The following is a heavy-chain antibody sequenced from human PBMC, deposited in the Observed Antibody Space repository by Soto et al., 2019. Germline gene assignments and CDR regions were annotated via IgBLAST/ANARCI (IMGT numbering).Heavy chain of an antibody. D-gene: IGHD6-13*01. CDR2: INPSGGSS. J-gene: IGHJ4*02. Sequence: GASVKVSCKASGYTFTSYYMHWVRQAPRQGLEWMGIINPSGGSSSYAQKFQGRVTMTRDTSTSTVYMELSSLRSEDTAVYYCARDEIAAAGMCYWGQGTLVTVSS. CDR1: GYTFTSYY. CDR3: ARDEIAAAGMCY. V-gene: IGHV1-46*01.